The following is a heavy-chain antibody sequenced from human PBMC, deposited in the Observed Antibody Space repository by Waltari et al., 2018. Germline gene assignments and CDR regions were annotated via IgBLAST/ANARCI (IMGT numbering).Heavy chain of an antibody. CDR2: TSAYNGNT. J-gene: IGHJ4*02. V-gene: IGHV1-18*01. CDR1: GYTFTSYG. D-gene: IGHD3-9*01. Sequence: QVQLVQSGAEVKKPGASVKVSCKASGYTFTSYGISCVRRAPGQGLEWMGWTSAYNGNTNEAQKLQGRVTMTTDTSTSTAYMELRSLRSDDTAVYYCARDDYDILTGSIDYWGQGTLVTVSS. CDR3: ARDDYDILTGSIDY.